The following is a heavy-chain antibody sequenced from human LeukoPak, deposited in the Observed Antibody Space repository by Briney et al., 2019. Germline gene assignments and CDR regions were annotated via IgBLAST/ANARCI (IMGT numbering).Heavy chain of an antibody. V-gene: IGHV3-74*01. CDR3: SRDRPHNWFDP. CDR2: IDNDGSNT. Sequence: LEWVSRIDNDGSNTISADSVKARFTISRDNAKNTLYLQMNSLRAEDTAMYYCSRDRPHNWFDPWGQGTLVTVSS. J-gene: IGHJ5*02.